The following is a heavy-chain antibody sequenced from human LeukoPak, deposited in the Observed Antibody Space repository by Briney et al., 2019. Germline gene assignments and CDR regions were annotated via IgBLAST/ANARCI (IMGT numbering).Heavy chain of an antibody. D-gene: IGHD2-2*01. CDR2: IIPIFGTA. CDR1: GGTFISYA. V-gene: IGHV1-69*13. CDR3: ASHKAPAIVVVPAAINYYYHGMDV. Sequence: SVKVSCKASGGTFISYAISWVRQAPGQGLEWMGGIIPIFGTANYAQKFQGRVTITADESTSTAYMELSSLRSEDTAVYYCASHKAPAIVVVPAAINYYYHGMDVWGKGTTVTVSS. J-gene: IGHJ6*04.